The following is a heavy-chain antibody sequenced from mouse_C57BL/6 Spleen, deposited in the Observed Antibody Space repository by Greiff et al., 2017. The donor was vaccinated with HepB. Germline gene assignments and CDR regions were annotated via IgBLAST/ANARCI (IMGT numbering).Heavy chain of an antibody. Sequence: EVKLMESGAELVRPGASVKLSCTASGFNIKDDYMHWVKQRPEQGLEWIGWIDPENGDTEYASKFQGKATITADTSSNTAYLQLSSLTSEDTAVYYGTTWGTVVVHWGQGTTLTVSS. V-gene: IGHV14-4*01. CDR2: IDPENGDT. CDR1: GFNIKDDY. D-gene: IGHD1-1*01. CDR3: TTWGTVVVH. J-gene: IGHJ2*01.